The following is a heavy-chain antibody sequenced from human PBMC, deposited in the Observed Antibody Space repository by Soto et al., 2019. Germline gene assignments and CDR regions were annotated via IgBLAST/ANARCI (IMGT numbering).Heavy chain of an antibody. CDR3: ARDRDSSSYYYYYGMDV. D-gene: IGHD6-6*01. CDR1: GGTFSSYA. J-gene: IGHJ6*02. Sequence: QVQLVQSGAEVKKPGSSVKVSCNASGGTFSSYAISWVRQAPGQGLEWMRGIIPIFGTANYAQKFQGRVTITADESTSTAYMELSSLRSEDTAVYYCARDRDSSSYYYYYGMDVWGQGTTVTVSS. V-gene: IGHV1-69*01. CDR2: IIPIFGTA.